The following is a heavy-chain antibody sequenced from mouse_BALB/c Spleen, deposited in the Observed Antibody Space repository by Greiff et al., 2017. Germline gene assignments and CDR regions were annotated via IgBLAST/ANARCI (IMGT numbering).Heavy chain of an antibody. J-gene: IGHJ1*01. V-gene: IGHV1S56*01. Sequence: QVQLQQSGPELVKPGASVRISCKASGYTFTSYYIHWVKQRPGQGLEWIGWIYPGNVNTKYNEKFKGKATLTADKSSSTAYMQLSSLTSEDSAVYFCARTYYGYFDVGGAGTTVTVSS. CDR2: IYPGNVNT. CDR3: ARTYYGYFDV. CDR1: GYTFTSYY.